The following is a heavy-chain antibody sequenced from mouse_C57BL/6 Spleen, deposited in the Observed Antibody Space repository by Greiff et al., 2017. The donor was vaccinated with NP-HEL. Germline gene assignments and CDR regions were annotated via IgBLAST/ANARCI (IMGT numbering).Heavy chain of an antibody. J-gene: IGHJ4*01. V-gene: IGHV14-3*01. CDR3: ARRASYGSSSYYYAMDY. CDR1: GFNIKNTY. CDR2: IDPANGNT. D-gene: IGHD1-1*01. Sequence: EVQLQQSVAELVRPGASVKLSCTASGFNIKNTYMHWVKQRPEQGLEWIGRIDPANGNTKYAPKFQGKATITADTSSNTAYLQLSSLTSEDTAIYYCARRASYGSSSYYYAMDYWGQGTSVTVSS.